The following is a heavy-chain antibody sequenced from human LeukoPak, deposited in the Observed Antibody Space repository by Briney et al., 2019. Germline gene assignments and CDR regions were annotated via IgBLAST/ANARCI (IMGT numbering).Heavy chain of an antibody. Sequence: GASVKVSCKASGGTFSSYAISWVRQAPGQGLEWMGRIIPILGIASYAQKFQGRVTMTRDTSTSTVYMELSSLRSEDTAVYYCAREVDLYYFDYWGQGTLVTVSS. J-gene: IGHJ4*02. CDR3: AREVDLYYFDY. V-gene: IGHV1-69*04. CDR2: IIPILGIA. CDR1: GGTFSSYA.